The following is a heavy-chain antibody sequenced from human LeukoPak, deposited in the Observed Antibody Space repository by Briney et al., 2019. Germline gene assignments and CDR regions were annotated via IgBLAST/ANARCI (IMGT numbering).Heavy chain of an antibody. D-gene: IGHD6-19*01. CDR2: ISYDGSNK. CDR1: GFTFSSYG. Sequence: PGGSLRLSCAASGFTFSSYGMHWVRQAPGKGLEWVAVISYDGSNKYYADSVKGRFTISRDNSKNTLYLQMNSLRAEDTAVYYCAKDWSVAGTWAFDYWGQGTLVTVSS. V-gene: IGHV3-30*18. J-gene: IGHJ4*02. CDR3: AKDWSVAGTWAFDY.